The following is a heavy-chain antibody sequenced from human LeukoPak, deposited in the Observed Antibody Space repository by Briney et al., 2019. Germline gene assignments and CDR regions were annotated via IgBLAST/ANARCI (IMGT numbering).Heavy chain of an antibody. CDR1: GYSISSGYY. CDR3: ARAGEGGGNFDY. V-gene: IGHV4-38-2*02. Sequence: SETLSLTCTVSGYSISSGYYWGWIRQPPGRGLEWIGSIYHSGSTYYNPSLKSRVPISVDTSKNQFSLKLSSVTAADTAVYYCARAGEGGGNFDYWGQGTLVTVSS. J-gene: IGHJ4*02. D-gene: IGHD2-15*01. CDR2: IYHSGST.